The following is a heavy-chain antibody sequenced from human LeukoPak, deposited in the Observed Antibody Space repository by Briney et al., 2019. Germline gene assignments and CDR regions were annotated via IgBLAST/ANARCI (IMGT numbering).Heavy chain of an antibody. CDR3: AKGTGYSSSWLTFDY. J-gene: IGHJ4*02. Sequence: GGSLRLSCAASGFTFSSYVMSSVRQAPGKGLEWVSGMSGSGGSTYYADSVKGRFTISRDNSKNTLYLQMNSLRAEDTAVYYCAKGTGYSSSWLTFDYWGQGTLVTVSS. CDR1: GFTFSSYV. V-gene: IGHV3-23*01. D-gene: IGHD6-13*01. CDR2: MSGSGGST.